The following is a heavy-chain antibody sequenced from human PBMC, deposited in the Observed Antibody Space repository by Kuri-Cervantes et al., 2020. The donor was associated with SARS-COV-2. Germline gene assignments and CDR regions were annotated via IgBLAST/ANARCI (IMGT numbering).Heavy chain of an antibody. D-gene: IGHD6-13*01. Sequence: GESLKISCAASGFTFSSYSMNWVRQAPGKGLEWVSSISSSSSYIYYADSVKGRFTISRDNSKNTLYLQMNSLRAEDTAVYYCARDQGSSSWYNLGYYYYGMDVWGQGTTVTVSS. V-gene: IGHV3-21*01. CDR1: GFTFSSYS. CDR3: ARDQGSSSWYNLGYYYYGMDV. CDR2: ISSSSSYI. J-gene: IGHJ6*02.